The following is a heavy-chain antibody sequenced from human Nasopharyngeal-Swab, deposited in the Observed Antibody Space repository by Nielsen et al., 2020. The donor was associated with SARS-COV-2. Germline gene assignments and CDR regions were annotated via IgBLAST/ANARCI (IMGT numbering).Heavy chain of an antibody. CDR2: IDPSDSYS. CDR1: GYSFSSYW. D-gene: IGHD3-10*01. V-gene: IGHV5-10-1*01. Sequence: GESLKISCKGSGYSFSSYWISWVRQMPGKGPEWMGIIDPSDSYSNYSPSFQGHVTISVDKSLSTAFPQWSSLKASDTAVYYCARRSFYYGSGTVRGMDVWGQGTTVTVSS. J-gene: IGHJ6*02. CDR3: ARRSFYYGSGTVRGMDV.